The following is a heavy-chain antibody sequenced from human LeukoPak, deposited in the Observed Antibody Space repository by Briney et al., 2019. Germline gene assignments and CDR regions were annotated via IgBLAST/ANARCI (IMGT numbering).Heavy chain of an antibody. CDR3: ARDRESSGFFSYYYGMDV. D-gene: IGHD6-19*01. Sequence: ASVKVSFKASGYTFTSYYMHWVRQAPGQGLEWMGIINPSGGSTSYAQKFQGRVTMTTDTSTSTVYMDLSSLTYEDTAVYYCARDRESSGFFSYYYGMDVWGQGTTVTVSS. CDR2: INPSGGST. V-gene: IGHV1-46*01. J-gene: IGHJ6*02. CDR1: GYTFTSYY.